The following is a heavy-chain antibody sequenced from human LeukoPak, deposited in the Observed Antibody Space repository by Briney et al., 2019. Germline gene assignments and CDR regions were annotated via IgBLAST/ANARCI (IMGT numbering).Heavy chain of an antibody. CDR2: ISGSGYST. J-gene: IGHJ4*02. CDR1: GFTFSSYA. CDR3: AKPPYGNSDYYPFDS. D-gene: IGHD3-22*01. Sequence: GGSLRLSCAASGFTFSSYALSWVRQAPGKGLEWVSAISGSGYSTYYADSVKGRFTISRDNSKNTLYLQVNSLRAEDTAVYYYAKPPYGNSDYYPFDSWGQGTLVSVSS. V-gene: IGHV3-23*01.